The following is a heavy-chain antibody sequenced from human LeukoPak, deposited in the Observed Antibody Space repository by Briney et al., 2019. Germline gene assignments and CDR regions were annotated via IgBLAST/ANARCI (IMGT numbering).Heavy chain of an antibody. CDR2: IISNGEST. V-gene: IGHV3-64*03. Sequence: GGSLRLSCSASGFTFSCYAMHLVRQAPGKGLEYFSAIISNGESTYYSDSVKDRFTISRDNSKNTLYLQMSSLRPEDTAVYYCVKSASTWYLFDYWGQGTLVTVSS. D-gene: IGHD6-13*01. CDR1: GFTFSCYA. J-gene: IGHJ4*02. CDR3: VKSASTWYLFDY.